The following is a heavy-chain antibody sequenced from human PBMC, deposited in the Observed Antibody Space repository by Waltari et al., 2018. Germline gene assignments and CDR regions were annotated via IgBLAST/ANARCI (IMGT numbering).Heavy chain of an antibody. CDR2: IRSKKDGGTI. J-gene: IGHJ4*02. D-gene: IGHD3-10*01. Sequence: EVRLVEFGGGRLKPGGSLRLSCAASGFTLLAAGRNWVRQAPGKGVEGVGGIRSKKDGGTIEYAAPVNGRSTISRDDSRNTLYLQINNLKSEDTAVYYCTTEWWGDGSGTNYWGLGTLVTVSS. V-gene: IGHV3-15*01. CDR1: GFTLLAAG. CDR3: TTEWWGDGSGTNY.